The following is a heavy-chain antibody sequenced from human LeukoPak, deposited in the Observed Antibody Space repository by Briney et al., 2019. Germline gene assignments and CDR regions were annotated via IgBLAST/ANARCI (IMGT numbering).Heavy chain of an antibody. Sequence: GGSLRLSCAASGFMFSNNALSWVRQAPGKGLEWVSGISTRGGGIYYAESVKGRFTISRDNSKNTLYLQMRGLRAEDTAVYYCAKDGFDYYDSSGYYYFDDWGEGTLGTVSS. CDR1: GFMFSNNA. J-gene: IGHJ4*02. CDR2: ISTRGGGI. V-gene: IGHV3-23*01. CDR3: AKDGFDYYDSSGYYYFDD. D-gene: IGHD3-22*01.